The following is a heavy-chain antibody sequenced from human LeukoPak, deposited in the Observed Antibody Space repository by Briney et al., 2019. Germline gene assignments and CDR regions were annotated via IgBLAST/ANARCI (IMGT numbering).Heavy chain of an antibody. V-gene: IGHV3-11*04. Sequence: GGSVRLSCAATGFTFSDYYMSWLRQAPGKGLEWISYIRSSGSADYYADSVQGRFTVSRDNAKSSLYLQMNSLRAEDTAVYYCARTQKYYDLWSGMNWGQGTLVTVSS. CDR2: IRSSGSAD. D-gene: IGHD3-3*01. J-gene: IGHJ4*02. CDR1: GFTFSDYY. CDR3: ARTQKYYDLWSGMN.